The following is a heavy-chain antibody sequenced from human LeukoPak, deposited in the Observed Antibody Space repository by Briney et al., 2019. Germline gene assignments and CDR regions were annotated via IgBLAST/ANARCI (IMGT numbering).Heavy chain of an antibody. CDR3: AKYRARITMIGPFDY. Sequence: GGSLRLSCAASGFTFSSYGMHWVRQAPGKGLEGVAVISYDGSNKYYADSVKGRSTISRDNSKNTLYLQMNSLRAEDTAVYYCAKYRARITMIGPFDYWGQGTLVTVSS. V-gene: IGHV3-30*18. CDR1: GFTFSSYG. D-gene: IGHD3-22*01. CDR2: ISYDGSNK. J-gene: IGHJ4*02.